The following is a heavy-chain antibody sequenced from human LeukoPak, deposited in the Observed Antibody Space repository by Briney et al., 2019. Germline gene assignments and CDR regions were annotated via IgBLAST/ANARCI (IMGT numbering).Heavy chain of an antibody. J-gene: IGHJ3*02. Sequence: PSETLPLTCAVSGVSIVSNYWWNWVRQSPGKGLEWIGQIHHSGSTIYNPSLKSRVTISVDKSRSQLSLKVDSVTAADSAVYYCARDCSGDGCYSRTLAIWGQGTMVIVSS. CDR1: GVSIVSNYW. CDR3: ARDCSGDGCYSRTLAI. V-gene: IGHV4-4*02. CDR2: IHHSGST. D-gene: IGHD2-15*01.